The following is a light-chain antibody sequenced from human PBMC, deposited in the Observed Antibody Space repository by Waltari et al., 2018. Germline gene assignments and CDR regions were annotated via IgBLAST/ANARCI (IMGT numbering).Light chain of an antibody. CDR2: DVS. CDR1: SSDVVAYNY. CDR3: SSYTSSITYV. V-gene: IGLV2-14*03. Sequence: QSALTQPASVSGSPGQSITISCTGTSSDVVAYNYVSWYQQHPGKAPTLMIYDVSNRPSGVSNRFSGSKSGNTASLTISGLQAEDEADYYCSSYTSSITYVFGTGTEVTVL. J-gene: IGLJ1*01.